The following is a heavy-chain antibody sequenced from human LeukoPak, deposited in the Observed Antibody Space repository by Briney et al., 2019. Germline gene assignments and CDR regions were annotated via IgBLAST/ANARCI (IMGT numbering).Heavy chain of an antibody. V-gene: IGHV3-11*04. J-gene: IGHJ4*02. CDR3: AKDCTAFSTSCFDD. CDR1: GFTFSDYY. D-gene: IGHD2-2*01. CDR2: ISSSGSTI. Sequence: PGGSLRLSCAASGFTFSDYYMSWIRQAPGKGLEWVSYISSSGSTIYYADSVKGRFTISRDNSKNTLNLQMTSLRTDDTAVYYCAKDCTAFSTSCFDDWGQGTLVTVSS.